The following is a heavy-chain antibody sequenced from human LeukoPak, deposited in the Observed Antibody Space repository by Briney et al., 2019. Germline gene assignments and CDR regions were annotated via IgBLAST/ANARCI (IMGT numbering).Heavy chain of an antibody. CDR1: GGSFSGYY. D-gene: IGHD4-17*01. V-gene: IGHV4-34*01. CDR2: INHSGST. CDR3: ARGRSTTVTTWYYFDY. J-gene: IGHJ4*02. Sequence: PSETLSLTCAVYGGSFSGYYWSWIRQPPGKGLEWIGEINHSGSTNYNPSLKRRVTLSVDTSKNQFSLKLSSVTAADTAVYYCARGRSTTVTTWYYFDYWGQGTLVTVSS.